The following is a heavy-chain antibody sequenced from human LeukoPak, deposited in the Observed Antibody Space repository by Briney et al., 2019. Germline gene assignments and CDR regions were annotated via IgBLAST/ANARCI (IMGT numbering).Heavy chain of an antibody. D-gene: IGHD3-22*01. Sequence: GESLKISCKGSGYNFTSYWIGWVRQMPGKGLEWMGIIYPGDSDTRYSPSFQGQVTISADMSISTAYLQWSSLKASDTAMYYCARQWLLLENWFDPWGQGTLVTVSS. CDR1: GYNFTSYW. V-gene: IGHV5-51*01. CDR3: ARQWLLLENWFDP. J-gene: IGHJ5*02. CDR2: IYPGDSDT.